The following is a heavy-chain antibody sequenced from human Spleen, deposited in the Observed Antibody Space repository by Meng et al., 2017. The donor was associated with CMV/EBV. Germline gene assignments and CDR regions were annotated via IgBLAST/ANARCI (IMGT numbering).Heavy chain of an antibody. CDR3: ARVQGGQRGMDV. V-gene: IGHV1-2*02. CDR2: INPNSGGT. J-gene: IGHJ6*02. Sequence: ASVKVSCKASGYTFTSYDINWVRQAPGQGLEWMGWINPNSGGTNYAQKFQGRVTMTRDTSIITAYMELSRLRSDDTAVYYCARVQGGQRGMDVWGQGTTVTVSS. D-gene: IGHD5-24*01. CDR1: GYTFTSYD.